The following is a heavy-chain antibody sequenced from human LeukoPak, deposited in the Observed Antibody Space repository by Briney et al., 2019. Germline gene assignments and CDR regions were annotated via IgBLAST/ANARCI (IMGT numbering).Heavy chain of an antibody. V-gene: IGHV4-61*02. J-gene: IGHJ6*02. CDR3: ARVQSRYYYGSGIRMDV. D-gene: IGHD3-10*01. CDR2: ICSSGST. Sequence: SETLSLTCTVSGGSISSGSYYWSWIRQPAGKGLEWIGRICSSGSTNYNPSLKSRVTISVDTSKNQFSLKVSSVTAADTAVYYCARVQSRYYYGSGIRMDVWGQGTTVTVSS. CDR1: GGSISSGSYY.